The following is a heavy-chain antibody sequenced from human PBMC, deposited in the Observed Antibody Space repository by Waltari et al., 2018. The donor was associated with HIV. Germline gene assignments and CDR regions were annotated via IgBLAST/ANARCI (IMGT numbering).Heavy chain of an antibody. Sequence: EVQLLESGGGLVQPGGSLRLSCAASGFTFSTFWMHWVRQVPGKGPVWISRRKGDGTTNLYADSVKGRFTISRDNTRDALYLQMNSLRAEDTAVYYCARRHATEGVLDLWGRGTLVTVSS. J-gene: IGHJ2*01. D-gene: IGHD3-10*01. V-gene: IGHV3-74*01. CDR1: GFTFSTFW. CDR2: RKGDGTTN. CDR3: ARRHATEGVLDL.